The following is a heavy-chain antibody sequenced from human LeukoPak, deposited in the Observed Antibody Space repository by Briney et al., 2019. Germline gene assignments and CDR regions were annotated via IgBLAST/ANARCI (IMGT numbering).Heavy chain of an antibody. CDR2: IYYSGST. CDR3: ARASGDYPYFDY. J-gene: IGHJ4*02. D-gene: IGHD4-17*01. Sequence: SETLSLTCTVSGGSMTGYYWSWIRQPPGKGLEFIAYIYYSGSTSYYPSLKSRVTISVDRSKNRFSLKLSSVTAADTAVYYCARASGDYPYFDYWGQGTLVTVSS. V-gene: IGHV4-59*12. CDR1: GGSMTGYY.